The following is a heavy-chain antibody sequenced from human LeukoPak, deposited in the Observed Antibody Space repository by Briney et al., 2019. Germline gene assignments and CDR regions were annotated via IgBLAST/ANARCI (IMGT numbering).Heavy chain of an antibody. J-gene: IGHJ4*02. Sequence: SETLSLTCTVSGGSISSSSYYWGWIRQPPGKGLEWIGSIYYSGSTYYNPSLKSRVTISVDTSKNQFSLKLSSVTAADTAVYYCARGDDYYDSSGYQPIDYWGQGTLVTVSS. V-gene: IGHV4-39*07. CDR3: ARGDDYYDSSGYQPIDY. D-gene: IGHD3-22*01. CDR1: GGSISSSSYY. CDR2: IYYSGST.